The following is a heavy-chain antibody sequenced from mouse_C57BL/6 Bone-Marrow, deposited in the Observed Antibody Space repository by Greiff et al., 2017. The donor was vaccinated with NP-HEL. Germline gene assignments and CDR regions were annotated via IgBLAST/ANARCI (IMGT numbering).Heavy chain of an antibody. CDR2: IDPSDSYT. V-gene: IGHV1-69*01. Sequence: VQLQQPGAELVMPGASVKLSCKASGYTFTSYWMHWVKQRPGQGLEWIGEIDPSDSYTNYNQKFKGKSTLTVDKSSSTAYMQLSSLTSEDSAVYYCARGVLRPDYWGQGTTLTVSS. CDR3: ARGVLRPDY. J-gene: IGHJ2*01. D-gene: IGHD1-2*01. CDR1: GYTFTSYW.